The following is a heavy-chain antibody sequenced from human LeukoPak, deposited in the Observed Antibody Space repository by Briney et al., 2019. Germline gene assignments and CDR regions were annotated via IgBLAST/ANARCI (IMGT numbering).Heavy chain of an antibody. CDR1: GYTFTSSG. CDR2: ISAYNGNT. V-gene: IGHV1-18*01. J-gene: IGHJ6*02. Sequence: ASVKVSCKASGYTFTSSGISWVRQAPGQGLEWMGWISAYNGNTNYAQKLQGRVTMTTDTSTSTAYMELRSLRSDDTAVYYCARDRHPNYYYYYYGMDVWGQGTTVTVSS. CDR3: ARDRHPNYYYYYYGMDV.